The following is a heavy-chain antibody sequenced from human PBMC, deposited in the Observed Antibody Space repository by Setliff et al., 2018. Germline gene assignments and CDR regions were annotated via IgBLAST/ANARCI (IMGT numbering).Heavy chain of an antibody. D-gene: IGHD2-15*01. CDR3: ARTCSGSGCYAGLES. V-gene: IGHV3-33*08. CDR2: IWDDGGNK. J-gene: IGHJ4*02. Sequence: LRLSCAASVFPFSISSMHWVRQAPGKGLEWVAVIWDDGGNKYHADSVKGRFTISRDNSKNTLYLQMNSLRPEDTAVYYCARTCSGSGCYAGLESWGQGTPVTVSS. CDR1: VFPFSISS.